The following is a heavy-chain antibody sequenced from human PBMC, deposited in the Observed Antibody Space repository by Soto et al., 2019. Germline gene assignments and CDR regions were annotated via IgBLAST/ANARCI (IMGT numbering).Heavy chain of an antibody. CDR2: ISVSGGST. CDR1: GFTISSYA. V-gene: IGHV3-23*02. Sequence: GGSLRLSCAVSGFTISSYAMSWVRQAPGKGLQWVSGISVSGGSTYYGDAVKGRFTISRDNSKNTLYLQMDSLSAGDTAVYYCAKEASPFGTNAFDVWGQGTMVTVSS. D-gene: IGHD3-16*01. J-gene: IGHJ3*01. CDR3: AKEASPFGTNAFDV.